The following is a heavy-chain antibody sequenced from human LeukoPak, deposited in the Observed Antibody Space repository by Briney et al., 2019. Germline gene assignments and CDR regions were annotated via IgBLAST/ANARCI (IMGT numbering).Heavy chain of an antibody. V-gene: IGHV1-69*04. Sequence: ASVKVSCKASGGTFSSYAISWVRQAPGQGLEWMGRIIPILGIANYAQKLQGRVTMTTDTSTSTAYMELRSLRSDDTAVYYCARDKGGYSSGWGQGTLVTVSS. CDR1: GGTFSSYA. D-gene: IGHD6-19*01. CDR2: IIPILGIA. J-gene: IGHJ4*02. CDR3: ARDKGGYSSG.